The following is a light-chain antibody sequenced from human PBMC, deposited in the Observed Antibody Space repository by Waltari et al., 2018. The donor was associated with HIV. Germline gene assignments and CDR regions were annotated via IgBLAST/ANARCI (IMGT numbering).Light chain of an antibody. CDR2: QVT. Sequence: QSTLTQPPSASGSPGQSVTISCTGSSSDIGGYTYVSWYQQPPGKSPKLIMTQVTKRPSGVPDRFSGSKSGNPASLTVSGLQADDEALYYCSSFAPTNKFYVLFGGGTTLTVL. CDR1: SSDIGGYTY. V-gene: IGLV2-8*01. J-gene: IGLJ2*01. CDR3: SSFAPTNKFYVL.